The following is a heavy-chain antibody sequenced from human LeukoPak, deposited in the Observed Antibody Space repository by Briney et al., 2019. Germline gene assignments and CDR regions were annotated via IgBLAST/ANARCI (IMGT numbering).Heavy chain of an antibody. CDR3: ARGQGEPYYDFWSGYYNYYGMDV. Sequence: MPSETLSLTCAVSGGSISSGGYSWSWIRQPPGKGLEWIGYIYHSGSTYYNPSLKSRVTISVDRSKNQFSLKLSSVTAADTAVYYCARGQGEPYYDFWSGYYNYYGMDVWGQGTTVTVSS. V-gene: IGHV4-30-2*01. CDR1: GGSISSGGYS. CDR2: IYHSGST. D-gene: IGHD3-3*01. J-gene: IGHJ6*02.